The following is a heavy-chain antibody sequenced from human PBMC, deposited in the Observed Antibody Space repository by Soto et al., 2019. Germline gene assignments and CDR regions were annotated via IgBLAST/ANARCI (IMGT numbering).Heavy chain of an antibody. CDR3: VRGHWGFDF. D-gene: IGHD7-27*01. J-gene: IGHJ4*02. CDR1: GFIFSDHF. CDR2: SRNKANSYTT. V-gene: IGHV3-72*01. Sequence: EVQLVESGGGLVQPGGSLRLSCAVSGFIFSDHFMDWVRQVPGKGLEWIARSRNKANSYTTIYAASVQDRFTISRDTSKNSLYLQMNSLRTEDMASYFCVRGHWGFDFWGQGTLVTVSS.